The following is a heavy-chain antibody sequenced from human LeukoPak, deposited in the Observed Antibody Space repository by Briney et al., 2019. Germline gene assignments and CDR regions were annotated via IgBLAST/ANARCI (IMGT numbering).Heavy chain of an antibody. CDR2: MYPNSGNT. Sequence: ASVKVSCKASGYTFTSYDINWVRQATGQGLEWMGWMYPNSGNTGYAQKFQGRVTMTRNTSISTAYMELSSLRSEDTAVYYCARGGAYYDILTGYYMPREIDYWGQGTLVTVSS. D-gene: IGHD3-9*01. CDR1: GYTFTSYD. J-gene: IGHJ4*02. V-gene: IGHV1-8*01. CDR3: ARGGAYYDILTGYYMPREIDY.